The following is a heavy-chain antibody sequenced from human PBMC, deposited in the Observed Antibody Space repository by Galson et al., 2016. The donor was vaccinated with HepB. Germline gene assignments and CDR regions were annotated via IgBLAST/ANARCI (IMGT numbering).Heavy chain of an antibody. Sequence: ETLSLTCTVSGGSVSNSNYYWSWIRQPPGKGLEWIGYIYNSGITNYNPSLKSRVTISVDTSKNQVSLKLSFVTAADTAVYYCASGSTAYYRHFDFWGQGTLVTVSS. CDR1: GGSVSNSNYY. CDR3: ASGSTAYYRHFDF. D-gene: IGHD3-22*01. V-gene: IGHV4-61*01. CDR2: IYNSGIT. J-gene: IGHJ4*02.